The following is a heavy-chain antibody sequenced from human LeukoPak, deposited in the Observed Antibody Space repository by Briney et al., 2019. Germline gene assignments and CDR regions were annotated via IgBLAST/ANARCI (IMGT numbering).Heavy chain of an antibody. Sequence: PGGSLRLSCAASGFTFSSYGMHWVRQAPGKGLEWVAVISYDGSNKYYADSVKGRFTISRDNSKNTLYLQMNSLRAEDTAVYYCAKDRAATWFDPWGQGTLVTVSS. CDR1: GFTFSSYG. D-gene: IGHD3-10*01. CDR2: ISYDGSNK. V-gene: IGHV3-30*18. CDR3: AKDRAATWFDP. J-gene: IGHJ5*02.